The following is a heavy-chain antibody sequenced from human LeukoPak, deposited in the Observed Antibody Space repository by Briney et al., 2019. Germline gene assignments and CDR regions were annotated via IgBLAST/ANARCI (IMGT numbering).Heavy chain of an antibody. CDR1: GFTFSSYG. CDR3: AKDKYGYENLYYFDY. J-gene: IGHJ4*02. V-gene: IGHV3-30*18. Sequence: GRPLRLSCAASGFTFSSYGMHWVRQAPGKGLEWVAVISYDGSSKYYADSVKGRFTISRDNSKNTLYLQMNSLRAEDTAVYYCAKDKYGYENLYYFDYWGQGTLVTVSS. D-gene: IGHD5-12*01. CDR2: ISYDGSSK.